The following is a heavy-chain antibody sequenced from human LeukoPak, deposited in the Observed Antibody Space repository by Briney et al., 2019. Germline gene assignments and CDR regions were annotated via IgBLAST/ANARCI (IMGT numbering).Heavy chain of an antibody. D-gene: IGHD3-3*01. V-gene: IGHV4-59*01. CDR1: GGSISSYY. CDR2: IYYSGST. CDR3: ARFQPRVVINAFDI. Sequence: SETLSLTCTVSGGSISSYYWSWIRQPPGKGLEWIGFIYYSGSTNYNPSLKGRVTISVDTSKNQFSLKLSSVTAADTAVYYCARFQPRVVINAFDIWGQGTTVTVSS. J-gene: IGHJ3*02.